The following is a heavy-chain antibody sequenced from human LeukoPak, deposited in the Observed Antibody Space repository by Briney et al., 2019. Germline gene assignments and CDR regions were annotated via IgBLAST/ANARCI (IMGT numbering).Heavy chain of an antibody. D-gene: IGHD3-10*01. CDR2: IYPEDSDT. V-gene: IGHV5-51*01. J-gene: IGHJ5*02. CDR1: GYFFTIYW. Sequence: GESLKISCETSGYFFTIYWIAWVRQKPGTGLEWMGAIYPEDSDTKYNPSFQGQVAISADRSIRTAYLQLNSLKASDTAMYYCVRSRGSSGTINWFDPWGQGTLVTVSS. CDR3: VRSRGSSGTINWFDP.